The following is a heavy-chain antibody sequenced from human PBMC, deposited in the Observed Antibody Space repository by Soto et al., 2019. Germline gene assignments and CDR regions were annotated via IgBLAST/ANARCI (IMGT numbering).Heavy chain of an antibody. CDR2: ISASGDYT. CDR1: GFTFSNHA. CDR3: ASLMVTPTRVSGDWSDP. Sequence: LRLSCAASGFTFSNHAMSWVRQAPGKGLEWVSIISASGDYTSYADPVKGRFTISRDNSKNTMYMQLNSLRAEDTAVYYCASLMVTPTRVSGDWSDPWGQGTLVTVSS. J-gene: IGHJ5*02. D-gene: IGHD2-15*01. V-gene: IGHV3-23*01.